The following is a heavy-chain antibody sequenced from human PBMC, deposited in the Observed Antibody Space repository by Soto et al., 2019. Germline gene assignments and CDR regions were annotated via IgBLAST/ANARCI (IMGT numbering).Heavy chain of an antibody. J-gene: IGHJ4*02. Sequence: LRLSCAASGFTFSSYAMSWVRQAPGKGLEWVSAISGSGGSTYYADSVKGRFTISRDNSKNTLYLQMNSLRAEDTAVYYCAKDLRIQLWLDYWGQGTLVTVSS. D-gene: IGHD5-18*01. CDR3: AKDLRIQLWLDY. CDR1: GFTFSSYA. V-gene: IGHV3-23*01. CDR2: ISGSGGST.